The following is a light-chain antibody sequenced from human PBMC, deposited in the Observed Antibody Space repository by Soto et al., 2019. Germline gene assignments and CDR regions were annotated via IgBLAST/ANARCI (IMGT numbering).Light chain of an antibody. CDR2: GIS. CDR3: QHSTTWT. V-gene: IGKV1-39*01. J-gene: IGKJ1*01. Sequence: DIQMTQSPSTLSGSVGDRVTITCRASQSFSTYLAWYQQKPGKVPKLLISGISTLQSGVPSRFSGSGSETDFTLTISSLQPEDFATYSCQHSTTWTFGQGTKVDIK. CDR1: QSFSTY.